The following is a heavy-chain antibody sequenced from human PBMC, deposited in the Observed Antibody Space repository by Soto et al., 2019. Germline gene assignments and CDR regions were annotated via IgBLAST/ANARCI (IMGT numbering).Heavy chain of an antibody. V-gene: IGHV3-48*02. Sequence: EVQLVESGGGLVQPGGSLRLSCAASGFTFSSYSMNWVRQAPGKGLEWVSYISSSSSTIYYADSVKGRFTISRDNAKNSLYLQMNSLRDEDTAVYYCARDGYYYDSSGYYLNDYGGQGTLVTVSS. J-gene: IGHJ4*02. D-gene: IGHD3-22*01. CDR1: GFTFSSYS. CDR2: ISSSSSTI. CDR3: ARDGYYYDSSGYYLNDY.